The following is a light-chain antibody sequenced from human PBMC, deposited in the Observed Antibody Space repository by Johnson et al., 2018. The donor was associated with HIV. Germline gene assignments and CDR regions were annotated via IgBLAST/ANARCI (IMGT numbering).Light chain of an antibody. CDR1: SSDMGNYA. J-gene: IGLJ1*01. CDR2: ENN. CDR3: ATWDSSLRWV. V-gene: IGLV1-51*02. Sequence: QSVLTQPPSVSAAPGQKVTISCSGSSSDMGNYAVSWYQQLPGTAPKLLIYENNKRPSGIPERFSGSKSGTSATLGITGLQTGDEADYCCATWDSSLRWVFGTGTKVTVL.